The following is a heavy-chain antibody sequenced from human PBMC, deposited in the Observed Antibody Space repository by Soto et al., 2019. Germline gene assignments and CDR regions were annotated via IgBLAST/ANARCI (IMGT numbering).Heavy chain of an antibody. Sequence: EVHLLESGGALVQPGGSLRLSCAASGFTFSSCAMGWVRQAPGKGLEWVSDIIDSGGSTYYADAVKGRFTISRDNSKSTLYVHMNSLRAEDTAVYYCGKGRSYYYYYGVDVWGQGTTVTVSS. CDR3: GKGRSYYYYYGVDV. D-gene: IGHD1-26*01. CDR1: GFTFSSCA. CDR2: IIDSGGST. J-gene: IGHJ6*02. V-gene: IGHV3-23*01.